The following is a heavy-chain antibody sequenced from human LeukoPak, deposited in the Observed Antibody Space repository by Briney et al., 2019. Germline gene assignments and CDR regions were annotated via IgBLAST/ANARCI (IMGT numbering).Heavy chain of an antibody. Sequence: GGSLRLSCAASGFTFSSYGMHWVRQAPGKGLEWVAFIRYDGSNKYYADSVKGRFTISRDNSKNTLYLQMNSLRAEDTAVYYCARAHQKHYYGSGSYFWFDPWGQGTLVTVSS. CDR2: IRYDGSNK. J-gene: IGHJ5*02. D-gene: IGHD3-10*01. V-gene: IGHV3-30*02. CDR1: GFTFSSYG. CDR3: ARAHQKHYYGSGSYFWFDP.